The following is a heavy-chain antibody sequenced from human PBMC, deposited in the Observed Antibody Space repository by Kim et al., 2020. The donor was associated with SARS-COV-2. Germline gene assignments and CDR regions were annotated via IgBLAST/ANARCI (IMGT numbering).Heavy chain of an antibody. D-gene: IGHD3-10*01. V-gene: IGHV3-9*01. CDR1: GFRFGDYA. CDR2: ISWNSATI. Sequence: GGSLRLSCEASGFRFGDYAMHWVQQAPGKGLEWVSSISWNSATIGYADSVKGRFTISRDNAKNSLYLQMNSLRPEDAALYYCASGGSSSSYYFQFWGQGTRVPVSS. J-gene: IGHJ4*02. CDR3: ASGGSSSSYYFQF.